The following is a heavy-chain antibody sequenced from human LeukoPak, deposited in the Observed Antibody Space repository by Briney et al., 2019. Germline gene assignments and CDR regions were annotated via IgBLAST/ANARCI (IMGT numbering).Heavy chain of an antibody. Sequence: PGGSLRLSCAASGFTFSSYAMSWVRQAPGKGLEWVSAISGSGGSTYYADSVKGRFTISRDNSKNTLYLQMNSLRAEDTAVYYCARALPGYSSSSVPFDYWGQGTLVTVSS. D-gene: IGHD6-6*01. CDR2: ISGSGGST. CDR3: ARALPGYSSSSVPFDY. J-gene: IGHJ4*02. V-gene: IGHV3-23*01. CDR1: GFTFSSYA.